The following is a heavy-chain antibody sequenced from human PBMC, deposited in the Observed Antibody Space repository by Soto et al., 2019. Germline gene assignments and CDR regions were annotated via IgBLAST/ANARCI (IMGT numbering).Heavy chain of an antibody. CDR1: GYTFTSYG. Sequence: QVQLVQSGPEVKKPGASVKVSCKASGYTFTSYGFSWVRQAPGQGLEWMGWSSAYNGDTNYPQKFQARVTMTTDTSTSTAYLDLRSLRSDDTAVYYCARSSGTYPPSRYYYGLDVWGQGTTVTVSS. CDR3: ARSSGTYPPSRYYYGLDV. CDR2: SSAYNGDT. D-gene: IGHD1-26*01. J-gene: IGHJ6*02. V-gene: IGHV1-18*01.